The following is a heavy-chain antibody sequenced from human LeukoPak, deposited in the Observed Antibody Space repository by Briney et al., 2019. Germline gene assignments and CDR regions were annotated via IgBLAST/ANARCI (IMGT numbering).Heavy chain of an antibody. CDR3: ARRTAADGSNWFDP. J-gene: IGHJ5*02. CDR2: IYYSGST. D-gene: IGHD6-13*01. V-gene: IGHV4-59*08. Sequence: SETLSLTCTVSADSIRSYYWSWVRQPPGQGLEWIGNIYYSGSTSYNPSLKSRVAISVDTSKNQFSLKLSSMTAADTAVYYCARRTAADGSNWFDPWGQGTLVTVSS. CDR1: ADSIRSYY.